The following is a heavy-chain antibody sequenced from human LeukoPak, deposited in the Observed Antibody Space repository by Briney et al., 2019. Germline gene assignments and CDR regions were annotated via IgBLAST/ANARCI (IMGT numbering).Heavy chain of an antibody. CDR2: FGGRGGST. J-gene: IGHJ6*03. Sequence: GGSLRLSCAVSGFTFSSSEMNWVRQAPGKGLEWVSTFGGRGGSTYYADSVKGRFTISRDNSRNTLYLQMNSLRAEDTAIYYCAKQGRDWLRDYYYYMDVWGKGTTVTISS. CDR1: GFTFSSSE. V-gene: IGHV3-23*01. CDR3: AKQGRDWLRDYYYYMDV. D-gene: IGHD3-9*01.